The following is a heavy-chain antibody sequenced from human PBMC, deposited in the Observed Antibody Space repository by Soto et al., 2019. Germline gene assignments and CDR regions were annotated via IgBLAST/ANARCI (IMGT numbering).Heavy chain of an antibody. V-gene: IGHV1-24*01. CDR2: FDPEDGET. Sequence: QVQLVQSGAEVKKPGASVKVSCKVSGYTLTELSMHWVRQAPGKGLEWMGGFDPEDGETIYAQKFQGRVTMTEDTSTDTAYMELSSLRSEDTAVYYCAIRTATLPDPGIAAANDAFDIWGQGTMVTVSS. D-gene: IGHD6-13*01. J-gene: IGHJ3*02. CDR3: AIRTATLPDPGIAAANDAFDI. CDR1: GYTLTELS.